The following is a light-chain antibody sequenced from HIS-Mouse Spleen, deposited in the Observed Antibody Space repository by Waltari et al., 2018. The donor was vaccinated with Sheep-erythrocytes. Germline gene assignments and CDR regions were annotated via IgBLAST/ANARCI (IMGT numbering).Light chain of an antibody. J-gene: IGLJ1*01. Sequence: QSALTQPRSVSGSPGQSVTISCTGTSSDAGGYNYVSGYQQHPGKAPKLMIYDVSKRPSGVPDRFSGSKSGNTASLTISGLQAEDEADYYCCSYAGSYNHVFATGTKVTVL. CDR2: DVS. V-gene: IGLV2-11*01. CDR3: CSYAGSYNHV. CDR1: SSDAGGYNY.